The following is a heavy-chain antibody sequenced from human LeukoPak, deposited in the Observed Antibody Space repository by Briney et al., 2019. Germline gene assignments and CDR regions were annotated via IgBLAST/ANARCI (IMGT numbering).Heavy chain of an antibody. D-gene: IGHD3-22*01. V-gene: IGHV4-39*07. CDR1: GGSISSSDYY. CDR2: MSSSGST. CDR3: ARESDYYDSSGYSKIFDY. J-gene: IGHJ4*02. Sequence: SETLSLTCIVSGGSISSSDYYWGWIRLPPGKGLEWIGSMSSSGSTYYNPSLKSRVTISVDTSKNQFSLKLSSVTAADTAVYYCARESDYYDSSGYSKIFDYWGQGTLVTVSS.